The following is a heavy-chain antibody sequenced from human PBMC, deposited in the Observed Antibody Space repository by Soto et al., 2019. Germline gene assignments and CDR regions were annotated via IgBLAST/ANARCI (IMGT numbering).Heavy chain of an antibody. V-gene: IGHV1-69*12. CDR2: ITPIFGTA. CDR1: GGTFSSYA. J-gene: IGHJ4*02. D-gene: IGHD2-21*02. CDR3: ARVGGGLCGGDCYSELDY. Sequence: QVQLVQSGAEVKKPGSSVKVSCKASGGTFSSYAISWVRQAPGQGLEWMGGITPIFGTANYAQKVQGRVTISADESTSTAYMELSSLTSEDTAVYYCARVGGGLCGGDCYSELDYWGQGTLVTVSS.